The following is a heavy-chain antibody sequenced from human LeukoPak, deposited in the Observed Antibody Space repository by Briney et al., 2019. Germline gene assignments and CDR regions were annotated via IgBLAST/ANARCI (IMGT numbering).Heavy chain of an antibody. CDR1: GFTFSSYE. Sequence: PEGSLRLSCAASGFTFSSYEMNWVRQAPGKGLEWVSYISSSGSTIYYADSVKGRFTISRDNSKNTLYLQMNSLRAEDTAVYYCAKAASSWYLDAFDIWGQGTMVTVSS. CDR3: AKAASSWYLDAFDI. J-gene: IGHJ3*02. CDR2: ISSSGSTI. V-gene: IGHV3-48*03. D-gene: IGHD6-13*01.